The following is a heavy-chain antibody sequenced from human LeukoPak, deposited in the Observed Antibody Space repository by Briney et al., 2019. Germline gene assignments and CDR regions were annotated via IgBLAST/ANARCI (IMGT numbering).Heavy chain of an antibody. D-gene: IGHD1-26*01. CDR3: ARVGATSYY. V-gene: IGHV3-74*01. CDR1: GFTFSRHW. Sequence: GGPLRLSCAASGFTFSRHWMHWVRQAPGKGLVWISRINSDGSSTNYADSVKGRFTISRDNAKNTLYLQMNSLRAEDTAVYYCARVGATSYYWGQGTLVTVSS. CDR2: INSDGSST. J-gene: IGHJ4*02.